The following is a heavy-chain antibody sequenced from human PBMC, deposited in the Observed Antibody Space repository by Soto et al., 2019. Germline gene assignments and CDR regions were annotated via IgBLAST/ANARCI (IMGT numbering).Heavy chain of an antibody. CDR2: ISSGGGNT. J-gene: IGHJ4*02. V-gene: IGHV3-23*01. CDR1: GFTFSNCA. D-gene: IGHD3-10*01. CDR3: AKDGEYYYGSGEHSYFDK. Sequence: GGSLRLSCAASGFTFSNCAMAWVRQAPGKGLEWVSVISSGGGNTDYADSVKGRFTISRDNSKNTLYLQMHSLRAEDTGVYYCAKDGEYYYGSGEHSYFDKWGQGSLVTLSS.